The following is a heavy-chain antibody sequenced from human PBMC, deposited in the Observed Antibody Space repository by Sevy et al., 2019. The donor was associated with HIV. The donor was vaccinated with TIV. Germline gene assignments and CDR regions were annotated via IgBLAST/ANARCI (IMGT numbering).Heavy chain of an antibody. V-gene: IGHV3-7*01. CDR3: AGDDGNYYFHY. J-gene: IGHJ4*02. CDR1: GFTFSKYW. Sequence: GGSLRLSCAASGFTFSKYWMGWVRQAPGKGLEWVANIKQDAGQKYYVDSVKGRFTISRDNAKNSLYRQMNSLRAEDTAVYFCAGDDGNYYFHYWGQGTLVTVSS. D-gene: IGHD1-7*01. CDR2: IKQDAGQK.